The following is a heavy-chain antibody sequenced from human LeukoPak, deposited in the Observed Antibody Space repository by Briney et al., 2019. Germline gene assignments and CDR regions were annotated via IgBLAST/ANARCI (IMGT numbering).Heavy chain of an antibody. CDR3: ARDRAPDYYDSSGYSDY. Sequence: GGSLRLSCAASGCTFSSYAMSWVRQAPGKGLEWVSSISSSSSYIYYADSVKGRFTISRDNAKNSLYLQMNSLRAEDTAVYYCARDRAPDYYDSSGYSDYWGQGTLVTVSS. D-gene: IGHD3-22*01. J-gene: IGHJ4*02. V-gene: IGHV3-21*01. CDR2: ISSSSSYI. CDR1: GCTFSSYA.